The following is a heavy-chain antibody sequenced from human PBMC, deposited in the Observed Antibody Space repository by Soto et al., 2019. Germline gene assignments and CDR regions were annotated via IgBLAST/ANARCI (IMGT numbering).Heavy chain of an antibody. Sequence: EVQLAESGGGLVKPGASLKLSCAASGFTFRGYSMAWVRQTPGKGLEWVSCITGSGTFMYYADSVRGRFTISTDNAKNTPNLQIIALRAEDTALYYCGEYVSYTDGFCYTGSVAVWGQGPTVPASS. CDR3: GEYVSYTDGFCYTGSVAV. D-gene: IGHD2-8*01. J-gene: IGHJ6*02. CDR1: GFTFRGYS. CDR2: ITGSGTFM. V-gene: IGHV3-21*01.